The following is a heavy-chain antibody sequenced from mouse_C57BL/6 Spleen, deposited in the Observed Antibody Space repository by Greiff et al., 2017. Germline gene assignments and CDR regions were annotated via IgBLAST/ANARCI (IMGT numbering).Heavy chain of an antibody. J-gene: IGHJ4*01. CDR1: GYAFSSYW. CDR2: IYPGDGDT. D-gene: IGHD1-1*01. Sequence: VQLQQSGAELVKPGASVKISCKASGYAFSSYWMNWVKQRPGKGLEWIGQIYPGDGDTNYNGKFKGKATLTADKSSSTAYMQLSSMTSEDSAVYFCARYYYGSSYAMDYWGQGTSVTVSS. V-gene: IGHV1-80*01. CDR3: ARYYYGSSYAMDY.